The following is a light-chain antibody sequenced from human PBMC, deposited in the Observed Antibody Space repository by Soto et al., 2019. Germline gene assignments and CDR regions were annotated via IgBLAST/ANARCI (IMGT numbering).Light chain of an antibody. Sequence: ATRMTQSPSSFSASKGDRVNITCRADQGVSSYLAWYQQKPGRDPKLLIYAASTLQSGVPSTFSGSGSGTDFTPHIICLQSEEFATYFCRQYSNYPFTFGPGTKVDVK. CDR2: AAS. CDR1: QGVSSY. V-gene: IGKV1-8*01. J-gene: IGKJ3*01. CDR3: RQYSNYPFT.